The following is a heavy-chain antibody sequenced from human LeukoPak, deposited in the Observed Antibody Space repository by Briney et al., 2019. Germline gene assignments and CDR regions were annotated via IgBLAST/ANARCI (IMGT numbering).Heavy chain of an antibody. CDR3: VKGGLSLGYGARVWVDHDY. J-gene: IGHJ4*02. V-gene: IGHV3-64D*09. D-gene: IGHD3-16*01. CDR2: ISSNGGST. Sequence: GGSLRLSCSASGFTFSSYAMHWVRQAPGKGLEYVSAISSNGGSTYYADSVKGRFTISRDNSKNTLYLQMSSLRAEDTAVYYCVKGGLSLGYGARVWVDHDYWGQGTLVTVSS. CDR1: GFTFSSYA.